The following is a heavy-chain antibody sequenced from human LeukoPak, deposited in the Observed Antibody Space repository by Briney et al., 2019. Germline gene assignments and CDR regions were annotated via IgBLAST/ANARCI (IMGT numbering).Heavy chain of an antibody. Sequence: GGSLRLSCAASGFTFDDYGMSWVRQAPGKGLEGVSCISSTSSYKYSADSMKGRVTISRDNAKNSLHLQINSLRAEDTAVYYCARETTTIFGVVPYYFDYWGQGTLVTVSS. V-gene: IGHV3-21*01. J-gene: IGHJ4*02. CDR1: GFTFDDYG. CDR2: ISSTSSYK. D-gene: IGHD3-3*01. CDR3: ARETTTIFGVVPYYFDY.